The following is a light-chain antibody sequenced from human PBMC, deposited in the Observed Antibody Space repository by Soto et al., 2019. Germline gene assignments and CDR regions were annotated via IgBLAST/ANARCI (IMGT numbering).Light chain of an antibody. CDR1: QNFLYSPNNKNY. Sequence: IGMTHSKESLSLSLCDMGTINCKSSQNFLYSPNNKNYLAWYQHKPGQPPKLLIYWASTRESGVPDRFSGSGSGTDFTLTISSLQAEDVAVYYCQQYFSAPLTFGGGTKVDIK. CDR3: QQYFSAPLT. V-gene: IGKV4-1*01. CDR2: WAS. J-gene: IGKJ4*01.